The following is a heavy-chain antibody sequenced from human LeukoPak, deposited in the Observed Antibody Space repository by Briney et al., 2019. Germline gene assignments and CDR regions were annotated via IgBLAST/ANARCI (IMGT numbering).Heavy chain of an antibody. V-gene: IGHV1-2*06. D-gene: IGHD2-2*01. CDR2: INPNSGGT. Sequence: ASVKVSCKASGYTFTGYYMHWVRQAPGQGLEWMGRINPNSGGTNYAQKFQGRVTMTRDPSISPAYIELSRLRSDDPAVYYCSRHPRDIVVVPAAMETANWFDPWGEGTLVTVSS. CDR3: SRHPRDIVVVPAAMETANWFDP. CDR1: GYTFTGYY. J-gene: IGHJ5*02.